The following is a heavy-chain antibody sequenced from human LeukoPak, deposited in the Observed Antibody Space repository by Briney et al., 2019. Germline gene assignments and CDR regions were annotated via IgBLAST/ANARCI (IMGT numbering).Heavy chain of an antibody. CDR3: ARTTIFGVVIRGAFDI. CDR1: GYTFTSYG. Sequence: ASVKVSCKASGYTFTSYGISWVRQAPGQGLEWMGWISAYNGNTNYAQKLQGRVTMTTDTSTSTAYMELRSLRSDDTAVYYCARTTIFGVVIRGAFDIWGQGTTVTVSS. D-gene: IGHD3-3*01. J-gene: IGHJ3*02. V-gene: IGHV1-18*01. CDR2: ISAYNGNT.